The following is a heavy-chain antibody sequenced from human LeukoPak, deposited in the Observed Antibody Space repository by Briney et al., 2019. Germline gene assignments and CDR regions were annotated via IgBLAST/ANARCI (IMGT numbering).Heavy chain of an antibody. CDR2: INSDGSST. J-gene: IGHJ4*02. V-gene: IGHV3-74*01. CDR3: ARLITGPYYFDY. D-gene: IGHD1-14*01. Sequence: PGGSLRLSCAASGFTFSSYWMHWVRQAPGKGLVWVSRINSDGSSTSYADSVKGRFTISRDNAKNTLYLQMNSLRAEDTAVYYCARLITGPYYFDYWGQGTLVTVSS. CDR1: GFTFSSYW.